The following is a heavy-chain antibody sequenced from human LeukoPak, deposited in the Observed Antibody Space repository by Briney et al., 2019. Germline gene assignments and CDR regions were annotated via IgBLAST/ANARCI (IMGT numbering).Heavy chain of an antibody. Sequence: PGGSLRLSCAASGFTFSNFAMSWVRLAPGKGLECVSVITSNGGHTYYADSAKGRFTISRDNSKNTLYLQMNSLRAEDTAVYYCTKDKEDIVLMVFALSGYYFDYWGQGTLVTVSP. D-gene: IGHD2-8*01. V-gene: IGHV3-23*01. CDR3: TKDKEDIVLMVFALSGYYFDY. CDR1: GFTFSNFA. CDR2: ITSNGGHT. J-gene: IGHJ4*02.